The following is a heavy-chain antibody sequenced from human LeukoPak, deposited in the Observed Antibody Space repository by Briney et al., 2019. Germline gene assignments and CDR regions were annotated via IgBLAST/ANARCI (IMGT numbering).Heavy chain of an antibody. V-gene: IGHV4-34*01. CDR1: GGSFSGYY. CDR2: INHSGST. CDR3: ARGRRYYYDSSGYYGRNAFDI. Sequence: SETLSLTCAVYGGSFSGYYWSWIRQPPGKGLEWIGEINHSGSTNYNPSLKSRVTISVDTSKNQFSLKLSSVTAADTAVYYRARGRRYYYDSSGYYGRNAFDIWGQGTMVTVSS. J-gene: IGHJ3*02. D-gene: IGHD3-22*01.